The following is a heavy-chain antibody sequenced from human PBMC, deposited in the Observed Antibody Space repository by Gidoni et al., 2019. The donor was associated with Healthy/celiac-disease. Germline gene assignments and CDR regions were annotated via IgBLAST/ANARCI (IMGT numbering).Heavy chain of an antibody. CDR3: AKDGDFWSGSPPYTGYFDY. D-gene: IGHD3-3*01. Sequence: EVQLLESGGGLVQPGGSLRLSCAASGFTFSSSAMSWVRQAPGKGLEWVSSISGSGGSTYYADSVKGRFTISRDNSKNTLYLQMNSLRAEDTAVYYCAKDGDFWSGSPPYTGYFDYWGQGTLVTVSS. J-gene: IGHJ4*02. CDR2: ISGSGGST. CDR1: GFTFSSSA. V-gene: IGHV3-23*01.